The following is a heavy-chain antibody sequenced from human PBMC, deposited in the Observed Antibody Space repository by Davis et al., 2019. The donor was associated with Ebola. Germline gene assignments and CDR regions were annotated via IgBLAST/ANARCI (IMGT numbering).Heavy chain of an antibody. V-gene: IGHV4-39*07. Sequence: SETLSLTCTVSGGSISSSSYYWGWIRQPPGKGLEWIGEINHSGSTNYNPSLKSRVTISVDTSKNQFSLKLSSVTAADTAVYYCARGQLRGSGSYWKTYYYYGMDVWGKGTTVTVSS. D-gene: IGHD3-10*01. J-gene: IGHJ6*04. CDR1: GGSISSSSYY. CDR2: INHSGST. CDR3: ARGQLRGSGSYWKTYYYYGMDV.